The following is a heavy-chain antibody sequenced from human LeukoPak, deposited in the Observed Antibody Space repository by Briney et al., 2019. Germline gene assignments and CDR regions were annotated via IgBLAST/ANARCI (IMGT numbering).Heavy chain of an antibody. CDR1: GCTFTSYT. CDR3: ARDPLERWLQSYYYYYGMDV. D-gene: IGHD5-24*01. Sequence: GASVKVSCKASGCTFTSYTISWVRQAPGQGLGWMGRIIPIIGIANYAQKFQGRVTITRDKYTSTAYMELSSLRSEDTAMYYCARDPLERWLQSYYYYYGMDVWGQGTTVTVSS. CDR2: IIPIIGIA. J-gene: IGHJ6*02. V-gene: IGHV1-69*04.